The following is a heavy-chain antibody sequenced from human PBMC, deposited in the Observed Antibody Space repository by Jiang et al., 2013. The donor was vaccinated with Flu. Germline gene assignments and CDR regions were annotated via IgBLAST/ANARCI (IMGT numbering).Heavy chain of an antibody. CDR2: INHSGST. D-gene: IGHD3-22*01. CDR1: GYY. V-gene: IGHV4-34*01. Sequence: GYYWSWIRQPPGKGLEWIGEINHSGSTNYNPSLKSRVTISVDTSKNQXSLKLSSVTAADAAVYYCARLVSSGYYYIVNSYYFDYWGQGTLVTVSS. CDR3: ARLVSSGYYYIVNSYYFDY. J-gene: IGHJ4*02.